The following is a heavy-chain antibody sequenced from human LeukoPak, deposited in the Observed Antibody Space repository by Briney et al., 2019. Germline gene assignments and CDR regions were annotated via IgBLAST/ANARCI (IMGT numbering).Heavy chain of an antibody. CDR1: GFTFDDYT. Sequence: GGSLRLSCAASGFTFDDYTMPWVRQVPGKGLEWVSFISWDGSSTYYVDSVKGRFIISRDNRKTSLYLQMNSLRTEDTALYYCVKDRSTSGVSEFDCWGQGTLVTVSS. J-gene: IGHJ4*02. CDR2: ISWDGSST. D-gene: IGHD1-1*01. V-gene: IGHV3-43*01. CDR3: VKDRSTSGVSEFDC.